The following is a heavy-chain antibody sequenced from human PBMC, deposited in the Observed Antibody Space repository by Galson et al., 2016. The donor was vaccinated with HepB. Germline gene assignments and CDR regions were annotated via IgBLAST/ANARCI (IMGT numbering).Heavy chain of an antibody. CDR3: AKDRRDHRTSQLWSQSFDY. J-gene: IGHJ4*02. CDR1: GFIFSNYG. CDR2: ISSDGSNK. Sequence: SLRLSCAASGFIFSNYGMHLVRQFPGKGLEWVALISSDGSNKYHADSVKGRFTISRDTSKSLLFLQMDSLRTEDTAVYYCAKDRRDHRTSQLWSQSFDYWGQGTLVTVPS. V-gene: IGHV3-30*18. D-gene: IGHD5-18*01.